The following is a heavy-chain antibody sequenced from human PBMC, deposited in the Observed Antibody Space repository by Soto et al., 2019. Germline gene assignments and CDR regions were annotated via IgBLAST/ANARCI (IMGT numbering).Heavy chain of an antibody. J-gene: IGHJ3*02. D-gene: IGHD2-2*01. Sequence: GGSLRLSCAASGFTFSSYGMHWVRQAPGKGLEWVAVIWYDGSNKYYADSVKGRFTISRDNSKNTLCLQMNSLRAEDTAVYYCARDWARYCSSTSCPRAVAFDIWGQGTMVT. CDR1: GFTFSSYG. CDR3: ARDWARYCSSTSCPRAVAFDI. CDR2: IWYDGSNK. V-gene: IGHV3-33*01.